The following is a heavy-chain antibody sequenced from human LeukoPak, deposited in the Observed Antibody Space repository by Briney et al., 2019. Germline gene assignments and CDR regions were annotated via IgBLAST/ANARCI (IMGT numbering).Heavy chain of an antibody. CDR1: GFTLGSYP. D-gene: IGHD2-2*01. V-gene: IGHV3-23*01. J-gene: IGHJ4*02. CDR2: ISGSGGST. Sequence: GGSLRLSCAASGFTLGSYPMIGVPDAPGEGLEWVSAISGSGGSTYYAHSVKRRFTISRHNSKNTLYLQMNSLRAEDTAVYYCAKDQDIVVVPDAQDWGQGTLVTVSS. CDR3: AKDQDIVVVPDAQD.